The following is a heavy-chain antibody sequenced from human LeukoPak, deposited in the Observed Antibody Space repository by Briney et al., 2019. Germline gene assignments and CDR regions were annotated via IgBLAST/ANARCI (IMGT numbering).Heavy chain of an antibody. CDR1: GGSISRGSYY. Sequence: KSSETLSLTCIVSGGSISRGSYYWSWIRQPAGKGLEWMGRIYNSGSTNYNPTLKSRVTMSADTSKNQFSLKLSSVTAADTAVYYCAREKYGYGYYFDYWGQGTLVTVSS. CDR2: IYNSGST. D-gene: IGHD5-18*01. J-gene: IGHJ4*02. CDR3: AREKYGYGYYFDY. V-gene: IGHV4-61*02.